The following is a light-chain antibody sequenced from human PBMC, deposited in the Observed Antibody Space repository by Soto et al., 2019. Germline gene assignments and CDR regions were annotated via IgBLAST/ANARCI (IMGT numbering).Light chain of an antibody. J-gene: IGKJ1*01. Sequence: QLDLSLSILSAXVGDXATIXXRHNQGASSWYAWYQEKPGTAPKLLVYHASSLESGVPSRFSGRGSGTEFTLTISTLQPDDFATYYCQQYNTWSWTCGQGTKVDIK. V-gene: IGKV1-5*01. CDR1: QGASSW. CDR3: QQYNTWSWT. CDR2: HAS.